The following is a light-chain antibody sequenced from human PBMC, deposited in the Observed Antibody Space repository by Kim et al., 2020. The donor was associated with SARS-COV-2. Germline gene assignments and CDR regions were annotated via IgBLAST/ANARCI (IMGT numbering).Light chain of an antibody. Sequence: QSALTQPASVSGSPGHSITISCTGTSSDVGAYNYVSWYQQYPGKVPKLMIYDVSKRPSGVPYRFSGSKSGNTASLTISGLQAEDEADYYCSSYTSSSALVFGGGTQLTVL. CDR1: SSDVGAYNY. V-gene: IGLV2-14*01. J-gene: IGLJ2*01. CDR2: DVS. CDR3: SSYTSSSALV.